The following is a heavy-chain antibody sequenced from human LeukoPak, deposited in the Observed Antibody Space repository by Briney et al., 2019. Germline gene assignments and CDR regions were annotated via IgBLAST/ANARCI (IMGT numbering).Heavy chain of an antibody. V-gene: IGHV4-34*01. J-gene: IGHJ4*02. CDR1: GGSFSGYY. CDR3: ARDAFNAENYYDSSGSFDY. D-gene: IGHD3-22*01. Sequence: SETLSLTCAVYGGSFSGYYWSWIRQPPGKGLGWIGELNHSGSTNHNPSPKSRVTMSVDTSKNQFSLKLSSVTAADTAVYYCARDAFNAENYYDSSGSFDYWGQGTLVTVSS. CDR2: LNHSGST.